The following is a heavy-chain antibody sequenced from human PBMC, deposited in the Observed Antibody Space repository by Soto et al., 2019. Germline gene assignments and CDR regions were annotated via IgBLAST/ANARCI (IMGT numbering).Heavy chain of an antibody. D-gene: IGHD5-18*01. CDR1: EFTFSNYA. CDR2: ITNNGGST. CDR3: AKGGAMITAQFDS. V-gene: IGHV3-23*01. J-gene: IGHJ4*02. Sequence: ESGGGLVQPGGSLRLSCAASEFTFSNYAMSWVRQAPGKGLEWVSTITNNGGSTYFADSVKGRFSISRDNSKNTLYLQMVRLRAEDTALYYCAKGGAMITAQFDSWGQGTLVTVSS.